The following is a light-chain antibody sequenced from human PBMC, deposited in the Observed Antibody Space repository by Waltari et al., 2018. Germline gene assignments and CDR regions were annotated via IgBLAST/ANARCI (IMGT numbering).Light chain of an antibody. CDR1: SSDIGS. Sequence: QSALTQSASVSGSPGQSITISCIGTSSDIGSVSWYQQHPGMAPKLMIYEGTKRPSGLSNRFSGSKSGNTASLTISGLQAEDDADYYCCSFAGGSSWVFGGGTKVTVL. CDR3: CSFAGGSSWV. V-gene: IGLV2-23*01. J-gene: IGLJ3*02. CDR2: EGT.